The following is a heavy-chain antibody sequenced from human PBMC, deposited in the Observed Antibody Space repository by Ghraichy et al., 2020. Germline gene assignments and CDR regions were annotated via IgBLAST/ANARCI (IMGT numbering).Heavy chain of an antibody. J-gene: IGHJ4*02. V-gene: IGHV3-11*01. Sequence: GESLNISCAASGFTFSDYYMSWIRQAPGKGLEWISYISSSGSTIYYADSVKGRFTISRDNTKNSLYLQMNSLRAEDTAVYYCARIGDWVAKDWGQGTLVTVSS. CDR2: ISSSGSTI. D-gene: IGHD2-21*02. CDR1: GFTFSDYY. CDR3: ARIGDWVAKD.